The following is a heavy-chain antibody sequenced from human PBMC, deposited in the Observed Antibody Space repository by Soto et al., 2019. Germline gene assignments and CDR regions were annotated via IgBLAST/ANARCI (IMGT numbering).Heavy chain of an antibody. V-gene: IGHV3-23*01. D-gene: IGHD6-13*01. CDR2: ISGSGGST. J-gene: IGHJ4*02. CDR3: AKDRGSSWYEIDY. Sequence: EVQLLESGGGLVQPGGSLRLSCAASGFTFSNYAVTWVRQAPGKGLEWVSTISGSGGSTYYADSVKGRFTISRDNSRTPLYLQVTSLRAEDTAVYYCAKDRGSSWYEIDYWGQGTLVTISP. CDR1: GFTFSNYA.